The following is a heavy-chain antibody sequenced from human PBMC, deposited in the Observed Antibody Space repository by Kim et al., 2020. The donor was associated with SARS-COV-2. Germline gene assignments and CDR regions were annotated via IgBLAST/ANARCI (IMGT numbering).Heavy chain of an antibody. CDR3: ARRGYFALASPFDP. D-gene: IGHD3-9*01. Sequence: NPSRKSRVTISLDTSKNQFSLKLSSVTAADTAVYYYARRGYFALASPFDPWGQGTLVTVSS. J-gene: IGHJ5*02. V-gene: IGHV4-39*01.